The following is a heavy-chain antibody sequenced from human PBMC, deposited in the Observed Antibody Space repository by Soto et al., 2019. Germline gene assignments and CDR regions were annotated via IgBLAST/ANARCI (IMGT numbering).Heavy chain of an antibody. D-gene: IGHD3-22*01. J-gene: IGHJ5*02. V-gene: IGHV4-39*01. CDR2: MYYSGSS. CDR1: GGSISSSSYY. CDR3: ARLQYHYDSSGYANWFDP. Sequence: QLQLQESGPGLVKPSETLSLTCTVSGGSISSSSYYWGWIRQPPGKGLEWIGNMYYSGSSYYNSSLKSRVTISVATSKNQFSLKLNSVTAADTAVYYCARLQYHYDSSGYANWFDPWGQGTLVTVSS.